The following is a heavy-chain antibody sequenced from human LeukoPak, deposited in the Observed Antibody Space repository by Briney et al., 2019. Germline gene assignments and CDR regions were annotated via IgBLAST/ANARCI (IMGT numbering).Heavy chain of an antibody. CDR3: ARERREWGATKLFAY. CDR2: ISGYNGKT. CDR1: GYTFSNYV. J-gene: IGHJ4*02. V-gene: IGHV1-18*01. Sequence: ASVKVSCKASGYTFSNYVISWVRQAPGQGLEWMGWISGYNGKTNYAQRFQDRVTMTTDTSTSTFYMELRSLRSDDTAVYFCARERREWGATKLFAYWGQGTLVTVSS. D-gene: IGHD1-26*01.